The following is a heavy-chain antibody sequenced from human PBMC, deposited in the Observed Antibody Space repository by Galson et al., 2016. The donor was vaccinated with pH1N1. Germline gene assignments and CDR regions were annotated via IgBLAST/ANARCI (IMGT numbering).Heavy chain of an antibody. V-gene: IGHV3-74*01. CDR1: GFTFSKHW. CDR3: ARGNMGLDY. CDR2: INSDGSTT. Sequence: SLRLSCAASGFTFSKHWMHWVRQVPGKGLVWVSHINSDGSTTNYACSVKGRFTISRDNAKNTVSLQMNSLGVEDTAVYDCARGNMGLDYWGQGILVTVSS. J-gene: IGHJ4*01. D-gene: IGHD2/OR15-2a*01.